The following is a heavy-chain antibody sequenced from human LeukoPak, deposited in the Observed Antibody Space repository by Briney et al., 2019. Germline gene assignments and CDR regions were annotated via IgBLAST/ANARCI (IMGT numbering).Heavy chain of an antibody. CDR2: ISGSGDNT. Sequence: PGGSLRLSCAASGFTFSSYAMSWVRQAPGKGLEWVSGISGSGDNTYYADSVKGRFTISRDNAKNSLYLQMNSLRAEDTALYYCAKDLMGTHGYGMDVWGQGTTVTVSS. J-gene: IGHJ6*02. CDR3: AKDLMGTHGYGMDV. D-gene: IGHD1-1*01. V-gene: IGHV3-23*01. CDR1: GFTFSSYA.